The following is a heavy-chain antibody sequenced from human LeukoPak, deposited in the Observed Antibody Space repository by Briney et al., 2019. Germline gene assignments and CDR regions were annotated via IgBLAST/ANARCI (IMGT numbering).Heavy chain of an antibody. Sequence: ASVKVSCKASGYTFTGYYMHWVRQAPGQGLEWMGWINPNSGGTNYAQKFQGRVTITRDTSASTAYMELSSLRSEDTAVYYCARIPPPYYYYGMDVWGQGTTVTVSS. CDR3: ARIPPPYYYYGMDV. J-gene: IGHJ6*02. CDR2: INPNSGGT. D-gene: IGHD2-2*02. CDR1: GYTFTGYY. V-gene: IGHV1-2*02.